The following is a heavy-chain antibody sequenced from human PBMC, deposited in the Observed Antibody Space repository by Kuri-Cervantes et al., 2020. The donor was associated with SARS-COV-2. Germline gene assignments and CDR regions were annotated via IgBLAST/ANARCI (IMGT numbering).Heavy chain of an antibody. Sequence: GGSLRLSCAASGFTFDDYAMHWVRQAPGKVLEWVSGISWNSGSIGYADSVKGRFTISRDNAKNPLYLQMNRLRAEDTAVYYCAKGGGPMVGGANNWFDPLGQGTLVTVSS. CDR3: AKGGGPMVGGANNWFDP. J-gene: IGHJ5*02. CDR1: GFTFDDYA. CDR2: ISWNSGSI. D-gene: IGHD3-10*01. V-gene: IGHV3-9*01.